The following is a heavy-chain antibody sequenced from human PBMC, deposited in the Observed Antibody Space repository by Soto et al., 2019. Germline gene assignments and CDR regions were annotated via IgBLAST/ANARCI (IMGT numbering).Heavy chain of an antibody. Sequence: QVQLVQSGAEVKKPGASVKVSCKASGYTFTTYGINWVRQAPGQGLEWMGWISAYNGNTNYAQKLQGRVTMTTDTSPSPAYMELRSLRSDDTAVYYCARTRLWQQQLVQYFDLWGRGTLVTVSS. CDR2: ISAYNGNT. CDR1: GYTFTTYG. J-gene: IGHJ2*01. D-gene: IGHD6-13*01. CDR3: ARTRLWQQQLVQYFDL. V-gene: IGHV1-18*01.